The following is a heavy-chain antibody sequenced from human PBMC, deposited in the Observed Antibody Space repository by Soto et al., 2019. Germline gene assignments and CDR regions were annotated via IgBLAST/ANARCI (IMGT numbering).Heavy chain of an antibody. J-gene: IGHJ4*02. CDR3: EKERDIVVVVAPIDY. V-gene: IGHV3-30*18. Sequence: GGSLRLSCAGPGFTFTSYDMHWVRQAPRKVLEWVAVIRYDGSNKHYADSVKGRFTISRDNSKNTLNLQMNSLRAEDTAVYYCEKERDIVVVVAPIDYWGQGTLVNVSS. D-gene: IGHD2-15*01. CDR1: GFTFTSYD. CDR2: IRYDGSNK.